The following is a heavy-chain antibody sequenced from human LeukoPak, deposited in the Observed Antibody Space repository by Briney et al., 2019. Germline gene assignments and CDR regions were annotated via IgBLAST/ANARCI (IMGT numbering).Heavy chain of an antibody. Sequence: GGSLRLSCAASGFTFSSYWMHWVRQAPGKGLEWVTSISSSSSYIYYADSVKGRFTISRDNAKNSLYLQMNSLRAEDTAVYYCARMRSGYYLVDYWGQGTLVTISS. D-gene: IGHD3-22*01. CDR2: ISSSSSYI. J-gene: IGHJ4*02. CDR1: GFTFSSYW. V-gene: IGHV3-21*01. CDR3: ARMRSGYYLVDY.